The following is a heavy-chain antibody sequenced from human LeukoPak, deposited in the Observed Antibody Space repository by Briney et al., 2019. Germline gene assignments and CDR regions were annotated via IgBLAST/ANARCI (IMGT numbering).Heavy chain of an antibody. Sequence: PSETLSLTCTVSGGSIFNYYWHWIRQSPGKGLEWVGYVYANGITAYNPSLRSRGSMSIDTSRSQLSLRLTSVTAADTATYYCARRVYYDTSGYHPTAGYFDLWGRGTLVSVSS. CDR2: VYANGIT. D-gene: IGHD3-22*01. J-gene: IGHJ2*01. V-gene: IGHV4-4*08. CDR1: GGSIFNYY. CDR3: ARRVYYDTSGYHPTAGYFDL.